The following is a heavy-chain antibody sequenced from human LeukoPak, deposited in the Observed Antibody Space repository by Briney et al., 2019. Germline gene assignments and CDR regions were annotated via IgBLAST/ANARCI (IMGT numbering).Heavy chain of an antibody. CDR2: IIPMFGTA. Sequence: SVKVSCKASGGTFSSYTISWVRQAPGQGLEWMGGIIPMFGTANYAQKFQGRVTITTDESTSTAYMELSSLRSEDTAVYYCARDWSRDDFWSGPWTHSEEEIWGQGTMVTVSS. J-gene: IGHJ3*02. CDR3: ARDWSRDDFWSGPWTHSEEEI. D-gene: IGHD3-3*01. CDR1: GGTFSSYT. V-gene: IGHV1-69*05.